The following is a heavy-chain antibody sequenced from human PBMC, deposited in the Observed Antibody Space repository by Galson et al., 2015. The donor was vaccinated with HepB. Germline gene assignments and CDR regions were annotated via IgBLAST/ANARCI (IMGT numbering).Heavy chain of an antibody. CDR2: IKGDGTAN. J-gene: IGHJ6*02. Sequence: SLRLSCAASGFSFSSFSMSWVRQAPGKGLEWVADIKGDGTANYYVDSVKGRFRIYRDSDRKILYLQMNSLRAEDSAAYYCARGRQRYCNGVSCPAGGMDVWGQGTTATVSS. CDR3: ARGRQRYCNGVSCPAGGMDV. CDR1: GFSFSSFS. V-gene: IGHV3-7*03. D-gene: IGHD2-15*01.